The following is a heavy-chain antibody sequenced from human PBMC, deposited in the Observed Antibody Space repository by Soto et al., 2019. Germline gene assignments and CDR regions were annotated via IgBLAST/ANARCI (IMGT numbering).Heavy chain of an antibody. CDR2: ISGSGGST. Sequence: GGSLRLSCAASGFTFISYAMSWVRQAPGKGLEWVSAISGSGGSTYYADSVKGRFTISRDNSKNTLYLQMNSLRAEDTAVYYCAKDRRYSNYGVGWFDPWGQGTLVTVSS. J-gene: IGHJ5*02. V-gene: IGHV3-23*01. D-gene: IGHD4-4*01. CDR3: AKDRRYSNYGVGWFDP. CDR1: GFTFISYA.